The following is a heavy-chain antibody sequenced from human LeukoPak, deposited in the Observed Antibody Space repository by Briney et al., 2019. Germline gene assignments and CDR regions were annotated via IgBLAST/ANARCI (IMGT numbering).Heavy chain of an antibody. J-gene: IGHJ4*02. CDR3: AKREQRGTGGYDY. CDR1: GFTFSSYA. CDR2: ISYDGSNK. V-gene: IGHV3-30-3*02. D-gene: IGHD1/OR15-1a*01. Sequence: PGGSLRLSCAASGFTFSSYAMHWVRQAPGKGLEWVAVISYDGSNKYYADSVKGRFTISRDNSKNTLYLQMNSLRVEDTAVYYCAKREQRGTGGYDYWSQGTLVTVSS.